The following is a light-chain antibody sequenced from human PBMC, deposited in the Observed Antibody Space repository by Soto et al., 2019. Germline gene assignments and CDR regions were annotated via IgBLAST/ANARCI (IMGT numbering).Light chain of an antibody. CDR1: QSVDSSY. CDR2: GAS. Sequence: EIVLTQSPGTLSLSPGERATLSCRASQSVDSSYLAWHQQKPGQAPRLLIYGASSRATGIPDRFGGSGSGTDFTLTISSLEPEDFAVYYCQHYVSSPWTFGQGTKVEIK. V-gene: IGKV3-20*01. CDR3: QHYVSSPWT. J-gene: IGKJ1*01.